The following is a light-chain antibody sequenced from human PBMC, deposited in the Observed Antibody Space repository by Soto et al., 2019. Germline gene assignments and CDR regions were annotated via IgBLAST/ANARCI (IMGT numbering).Light chain of an antibody. CDR1: SSNIGRNY. CDR2: RDN. CDR3: ATWDDSLGGPV. J-gene: IGLJ2*01. V-gene: IGLV1-47*01. Sequence: QSVLTQTPSVSGTPGQRVNISCSGSSSNIGRNYVYWYHQFPGTAPKLLIYRDNERPSGVPDRFSGSKSGTSASLAISALRSGDEADYHCATWDDSLGGPVFGGGTKLTVL.